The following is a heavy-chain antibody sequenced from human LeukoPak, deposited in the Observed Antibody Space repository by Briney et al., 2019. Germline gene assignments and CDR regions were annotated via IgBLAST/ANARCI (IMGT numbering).Heavy chain of an antibody. J-gene: IGHJ3*01. D-gene: IGHD2-8*02. V-gene: IGHV3-48*03. CDR2: IHSSGSTI. CDR1: GFIFSNHE. CDR3: ARGGGVQYFLNAFDV. Sequence: GGSLRLSCAASGFIFSNHEMNWVRQAPGKGLGWVSYIHSSGSTIYADSVKGRFTISRDNAKNSVYVQMNNLRAEDTAVYYCARGGGVQYFLNAFDVWGQGTLVTVSS.